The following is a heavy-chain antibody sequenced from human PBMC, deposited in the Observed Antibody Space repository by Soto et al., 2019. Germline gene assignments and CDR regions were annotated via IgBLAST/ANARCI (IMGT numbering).Heavy chain of an antibody. J-gene: IGHJ6*02. CDR1: GFTFSSYS. Sequence: GGSLRLSCAASGFTFSSYSMNWVRQAPGKGLEWVSYISSSSSTIYYADSVKGRFTISRDNAKNSLYLQMNSLRDEDTAVYYCARDPPSSAYYDTKGSYYYYGMDVWGQGTTVTVSS. V-gene: IGHV3-48*02. CDR2: ISSSSSTI. CDR3: ARDPPSSAYYDTKGSYYYYGMDV. D-gene: IGHD3-9*01.